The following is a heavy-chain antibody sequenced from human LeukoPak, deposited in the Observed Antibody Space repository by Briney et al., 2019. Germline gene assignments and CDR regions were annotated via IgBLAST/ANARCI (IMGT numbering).Heavy chain of an antibody. V-gene: IGHV3-48*01. CDR2: ISSSSSTI. D-gene: IGHD2-2*01. CDR1: GFTFSSYS. CDR3: GRIMPPVPDLHL. J-gene: IGHJ5*02. Sequence: GGSLRLSCAASGFTFSSYSMNWVRQAPGKGLEWVAYISSSSSTIYYADSVKGRFTISRDNANNSLYLQMNNLRAEDTAVYYCGRIMPPVPDLHLWGKGPLLTLSS.